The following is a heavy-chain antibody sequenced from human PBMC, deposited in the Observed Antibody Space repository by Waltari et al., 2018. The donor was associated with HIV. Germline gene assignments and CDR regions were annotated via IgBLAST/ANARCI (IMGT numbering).Heavy chain of an antibody. CDR2: IYYSGST. Sequence: QLQLQESGPGLVKPSETLSLPCTVSGGSISSSSYYWGWIRQPPGTGREWIGSIYYSGSTYYNPSLKSRVTISVDTSKNQFSLKLSSVTAADTAVYYCARVGSSSSGGPEGVYAIHNDAFDIWGQGTMVTVSS. J-gene: IGHJ3*02. CDR3: ARVGSSSSGGPEGVYAIHNDAFDI. V-gene: IGHV4-39*07. CDR1: GGSISSSSYY. D-gene: IGHD2-8*01.